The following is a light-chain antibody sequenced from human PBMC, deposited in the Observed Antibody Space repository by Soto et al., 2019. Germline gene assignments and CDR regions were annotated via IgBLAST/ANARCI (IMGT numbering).Light chain of an antibody. CDR3: QVWDSSSDPPGL. V-gene: IGLV3-21*02. CDR2: DDS. CDR1: NIGTKS. J-gene: IGLJ2*01. Sequence: SYELTQPPSVSVAPGQTARLSCGGNNIGTKSVHWYQQMPGQAPVLAVYDDSDRPSGIPERFSGSNSGNTATLTISRVEAGDEADYYCQVWDSSSDPPGLFGGGTKLTVL.